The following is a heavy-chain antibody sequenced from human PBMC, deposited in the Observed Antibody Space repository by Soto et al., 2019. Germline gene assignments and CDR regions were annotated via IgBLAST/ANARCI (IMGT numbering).Heavy chain of an antibody. CDR3: AKSSTDSLTSFDS. J-gene: IGHJ4*02. V-gene: IGHV3-13*01. CDR2: IGAAGDT. Sequence: ATSGFTFSTFDMHWVRQVTGKGLEWVSAIGAAGDTYYPGSVKGRFTISRENAKNSLYLQMSSLTAGDTAVYFCAKSSTDSLTSFDSWGQGTLVTVSS. D-gene: IGHD2-15*01. CDR1: GFTFSTFD.